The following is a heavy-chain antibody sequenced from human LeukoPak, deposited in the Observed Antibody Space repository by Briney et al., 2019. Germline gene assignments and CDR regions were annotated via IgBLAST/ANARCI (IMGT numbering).Heavy chain of an antibody. CDR2: INPSGGST. V-gene: IGHV1-46*01. Sequence: ASVKVSCKASGYTFTSYYMHWVRQAPGQGLEWMGIINPSGGSTSYAQKFQGRVTMTRDTSISTAYMELSRLRSDDTAVYYCARENCSSTSCSYYFDYWGREPWSPSP. CDR1: GYTFTSYY. D-gene: IGHD2-2*01. CDR3: ARENCSSTSCSYYFDY. J-gene: IGHJ4*02.